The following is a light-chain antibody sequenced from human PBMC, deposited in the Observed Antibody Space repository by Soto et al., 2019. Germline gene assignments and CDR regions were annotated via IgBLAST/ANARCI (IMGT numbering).Light chain of an antibody. J-gene: IGLJ1*01. CDR2: EVR. CDR3: SSYTSSSTLV. CDR1: SSDVGGYNY. V-gene: IGLV2-14*01. Sequence: QSVLTQPASVSGSPGQSITISCTGTSSDVGGYNYVSWYQQHPGKAPKLMIYEVRNRPSGVSNRFSGSKSGNTASLTISGLQAEDEADYYCSSYTSSSTLVFGTGTNV.